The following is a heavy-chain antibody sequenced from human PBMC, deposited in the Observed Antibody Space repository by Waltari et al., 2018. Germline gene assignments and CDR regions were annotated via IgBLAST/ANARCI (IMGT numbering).Heavy chain of an antibody. D-gene: IGHD4-17*01. V-gene: IGHV1-69*02. J-gene: IGHJ4*02. CDR2: IIPILGIA. Sequence: SWVRQAPGQGLEWMGRIIPILGIANYAQKFQGRVTITADESMSTAYMELSSLRSEDTAVYYCATTPDYGDFYFDYWGQGTLVTVSS. CDR3: ATTPDYGDFYFDY.